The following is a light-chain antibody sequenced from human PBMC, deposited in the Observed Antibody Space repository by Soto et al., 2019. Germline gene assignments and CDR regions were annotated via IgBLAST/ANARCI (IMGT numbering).Light chain of an antibody. CDR3: QQRGNWPQS. CDR1: QSITNN. Sequence: EIVMTQSPATLSVSPGDRATLSCRASQSITNNLAWYQHRPGRAPRLLIYGASTRASGIPARFSGSGSVTDFTLTISSLEPEDFADYYCQQRGNWPQSFGPGTKVDI. CDR2: GAS. J-gene: IGKJ3*01. V-gene: IGKV3-11*01.